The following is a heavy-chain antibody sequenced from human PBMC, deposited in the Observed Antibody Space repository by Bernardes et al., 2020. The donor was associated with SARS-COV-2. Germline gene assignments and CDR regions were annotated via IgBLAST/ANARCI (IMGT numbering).Heavy chain of an antibody. Sequence: GSLRLSCAASGFTFSSYAMSWVRQAPGKGLEWVSAISGSGGSTYYADSVKGRFTISRDNSKNTLYLQMNSLRAEDTAVYYCAKDPYDSSGYYLFDYWGQGTLVTVSS. CDR3: AKDPYDSSGYYLFDY. J-gene: IGHJ4*02. D-gene: IGHD3-22*01. CDR1: GFTFSSYA. CDR2: ISGSGGST. V-gene: IGHV3-23*01.